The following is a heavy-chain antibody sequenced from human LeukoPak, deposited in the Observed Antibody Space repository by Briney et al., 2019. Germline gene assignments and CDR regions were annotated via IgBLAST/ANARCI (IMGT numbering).Heavy chain of an antibody. Sequence: GGSLRLSCAASGFTFSSYAMSWVRQAPGKGLEWVSAISGSGGSTYYADSVKGRFTISRDNSKNTLYLQMNSLRAEDTAVYYCANRGYSYGYWYWGQGTLVTVSS. D-gene: IGHD5-18*01. J-gene: IGHJ4*02. CDR2: ISGSGGST. V-gene: IGHV3-23*01. CDR3: ANRGYSYGYWY. CDR1: GFTFSSYA.